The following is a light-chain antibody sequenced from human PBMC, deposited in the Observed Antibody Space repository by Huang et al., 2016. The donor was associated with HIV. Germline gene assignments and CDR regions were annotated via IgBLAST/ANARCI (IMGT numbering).Light chain of an antibody. CDR2: SAS. J-gene: IGKJ3*01. CDR1: QSTGPY. Sequence: DLQMTQSPSSLSASVGDRVTITCRAPQSTGPYLNWYQQKPGQAPKLLIYSASTLQSGVPARFSGSGSGTDFTLTISSLQPEDFATYFCQESFRPPFTFGPGTRVDIK. V-gene: IGKV1-39*01. CDR3: QESFRPPFT.